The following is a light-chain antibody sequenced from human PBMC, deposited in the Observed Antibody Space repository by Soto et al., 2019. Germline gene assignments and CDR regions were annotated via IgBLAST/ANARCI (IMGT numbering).Light chain of an antibody. J-gene: IGKJ1*01. CDR2: KAS. Sequence: DIQMTQSPSTLSGSVGDRVTITCRASQTISSWLAWYQQKPGKAPKLLIYKASTLKSGDPSRFSGSGSGTEFTHTISSLQPDDFATYYGQHYNSYSEAFGQGTKVELK. CDR3: QHYNSYSEA. V-gene: IGKV1-5*03. CDR1: QTISSW.